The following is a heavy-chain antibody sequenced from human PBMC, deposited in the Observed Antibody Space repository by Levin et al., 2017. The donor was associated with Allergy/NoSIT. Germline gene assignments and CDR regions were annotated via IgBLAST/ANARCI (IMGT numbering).Heavy chain of an antibody. CDR2: INHRGST. D-gene: IGHD2-2*01. CDR3: AREGRIRWYQLPGTPFDY. J-gene: IGHJ4*02. V-gene: IGHV4-34*01. Sequence: SQTLSLPCDVFGGSFRGYYWHWIRQPPGKGLEWIGEINHRGSTNYNPSLKSRVTISVDTSNKQFSLQLNSVTAADTAVYYCAREGRIRWYQLPGTPFDYWGQGTLVTVSS. CDR1: GGSFRGYY.